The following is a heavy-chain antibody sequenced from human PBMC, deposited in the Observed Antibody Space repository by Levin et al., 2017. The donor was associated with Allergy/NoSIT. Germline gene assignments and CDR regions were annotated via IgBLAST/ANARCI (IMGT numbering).Heavy chain of an antibody. CDR2: IYYSGST. J-gene: IGHJ3*02. V-gene: IGHV4-59*01. CDR1: GGSISSYY. Sequence: SQTLSLTCTVSGGSISSYYWSWIRQPPGKGLEWIGYIYYSGSTNYNPSLKSRVTISVDTSKNQFSLTLSSVTAADTAVYYCSRGCSCGSGDGDAFEIWGQGTMVTVSS. CDR3: SRGCSCGSGDGDAFEI. D-gene: IGHD2-15*01.